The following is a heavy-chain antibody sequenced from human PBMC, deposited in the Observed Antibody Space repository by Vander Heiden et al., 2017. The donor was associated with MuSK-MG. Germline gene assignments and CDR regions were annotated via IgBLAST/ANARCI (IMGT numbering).Heavy chain of an antibody. V-gene: IGHV4-39*01. D-gene: IGHD2-2*01. CDR1: ACSLSIGRSF. CDR3: TRLSIVLVDVTHDAFDI. CDR2: IYYSGST. J-gene: IGHJ3*02. Sequence: QLHLPESCPPLVHPSETLSLPCNLSACSLSIGRSFSGRIRQPPGQGLECIATIYYSGSTNYNQSRKTRVRITVDTTKNQCSLKLSAVTVADTALDNGTRLSIVLVDVTHDAFDIWGQGTMVTVSS.